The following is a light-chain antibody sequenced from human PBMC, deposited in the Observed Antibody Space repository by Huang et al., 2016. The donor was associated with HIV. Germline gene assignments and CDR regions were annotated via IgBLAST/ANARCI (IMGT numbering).Light chain of an antibody. CDR3: QQLHNSPYT. CDR2: KAS. V-gene: IGKV1-5*03. CDR1: QSLSGW. Sequence: DIQMTQSPSTRSASIGDRVTITCRASQSLSGWLAWYQQRPGNAPNLRISKASSLQSGGPPRLSGSGSGTDFILTISSLQPDDFATYYCQQLHNSPYTFGQGTKLEIK. J-gene: IGKJ2*01.